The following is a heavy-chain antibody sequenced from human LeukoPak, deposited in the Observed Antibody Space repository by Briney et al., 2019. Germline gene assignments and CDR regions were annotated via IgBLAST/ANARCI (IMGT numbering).Heavy chain of an antibody. D-gene: IGHD1-26*01. CDR2: SNAGNGNT. J-gene: IGHJ5*02. CDR3: ARDHVGWFDP. Sequence: GASVKVSCKASGYTFTSYAMHWVRQAPGQRLEWMGWSNAGNGNTKYSQEFQGRVTITRDNAKNSLYLQMNSLRAEDTAVYYCARDHVGWFDPWGQGILVTVSS. V-gene: IGHV1-3*02. CDR1: GYTFTSYA.